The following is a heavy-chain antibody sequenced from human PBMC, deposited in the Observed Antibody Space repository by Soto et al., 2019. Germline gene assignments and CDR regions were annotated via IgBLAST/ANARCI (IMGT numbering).Heavy chain of an antibody. CDR2: INHSGST. Sequence: TLSLTCAVYGGSFSGYYWSWIRQPPGKGLEWSGEINHSGSTNYNPSLKSRVTISVARSKNPFALKLTSVAAADTGLYFGARRRDPMVRGASAGEYFDYWGQGTLVTVSS. V-gene: IGHV4-34*01. D-gene: IGHD3-10*01. CDR3: ARRRDPMVRGASAGEYFDY. J-gene: IGHJ4*02. CDR1: GGSFSGYY.